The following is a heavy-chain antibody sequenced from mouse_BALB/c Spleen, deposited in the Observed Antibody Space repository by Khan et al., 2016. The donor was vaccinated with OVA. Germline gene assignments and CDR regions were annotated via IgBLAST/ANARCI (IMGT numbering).Heavy chain of an antibody. Sequence: QVQLKQSGAELVKPGASVKLSCKASGYSFTSYYIHWVKQRPGQGLEWIGEINPSNGGSNVNEKFKSKATLTEDKSSSTAYMELSSLTPEDSAVYYCTRGGYGSPFAFWGQGTLVTVSA. D-gene: IGHD1-1*01. CDR2: INPSNGGS. CDR3: TRGGYGSPFAF. J-gene: IGHJ3*01. V-gene: IGHV1S81*02. CDR1: GYSFTSYY.